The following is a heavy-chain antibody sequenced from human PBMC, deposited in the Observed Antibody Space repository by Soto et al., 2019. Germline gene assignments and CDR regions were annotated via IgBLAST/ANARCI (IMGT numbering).Heavy chain of an antibody. CDR1: GFTCDAYA. Sequence: EVQLVESGGGLVQPGRSLRLSCAASGFTCDAYAIHWVRHAPGKGLERVSGISRNRGSIGYADSVTGRFTISRDNAKRSLYLQMNSLRAEDTALYYCAKEAFGIVLHWGFDSLCQGPLLTVSS. CDR2: ISRNRGSI. J-gene: IGHJ5*01. D-gene: IGHD3-16*01. V-gene: IGHV3-9*01. CDR3: AKEAFGIVLHWGFDS.